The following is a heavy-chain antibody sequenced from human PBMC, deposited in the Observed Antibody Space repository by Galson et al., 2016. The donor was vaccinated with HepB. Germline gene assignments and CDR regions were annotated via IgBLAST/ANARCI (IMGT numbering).Heavy chain of an antibody. J-gene: IGHJ3*02. CDR2: ISTNGRST. D-gene: IGHD2-15*01. CDR3: VKSGYCDISYWFRAFDI. V-gene: IGHV3-64D*06. CDR1: GFTSGDA. Sequence: SLRLSCAASGFTSGDAMHWVRQAPGKGREYVSTISTNGRSTYSVDSVRGRFTISRDRSKNTLYLQMSSLRTEDTAMYYCVKSGYCDISYWFRAFDIWGQGTMVTVSS.